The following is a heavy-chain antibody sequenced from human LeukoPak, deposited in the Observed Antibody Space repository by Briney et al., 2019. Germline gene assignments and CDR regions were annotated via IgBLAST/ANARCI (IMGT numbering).Heavy chain of an antibody. V-gene: IGHV4-59*12. CDR1: GGSISSYY. D-gene: IGHD3-22*01. J-gene: IGHJ4*02. Sequence: PSETLSLTCTVSGGSISSYYWSWIRQPPGKGLEWIGYIYYSGSTNYNPSLKSRVTISVDTSKNQFSLKLSSVTAADTAVYYCASSDDSSYYFDYWGQGTLVTVSS. CDR2: IYYSGST. CDR3: ASSDDSSYYFDY.